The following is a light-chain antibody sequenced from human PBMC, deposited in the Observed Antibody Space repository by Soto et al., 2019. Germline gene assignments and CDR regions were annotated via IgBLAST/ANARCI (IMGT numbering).Light chain of an antibody. CDR2: GAS. Sequence: EIVLTQSPGTLSLSPGERATLSCRASQSVTSSYLARYQQKPGQAPRLLISGASSRATGIPDRFSGSGSGTDFTLTISGLEPEGFAVYYCQQYSTSRLTFGGGTKVEIK. CDR3: QQYSTSRLT. CDR1: QSVTSSY. V-gene: IGKV3-20*01. J-gene: IGKJ4*02.